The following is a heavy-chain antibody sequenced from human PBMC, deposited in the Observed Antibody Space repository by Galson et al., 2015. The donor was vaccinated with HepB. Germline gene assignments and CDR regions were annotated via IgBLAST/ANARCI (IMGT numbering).Heavy chain of an antibody. CDR3: VKEAWFGEGGWFDP. D-gene: IGHD3-10*01. CDR1: GFTFSNYG. Sequence: SLRLSCAASGFTFSNYGISWVRQAPGKGLEWVSAISNSGSSTYYADSVKGRFSISRDNSKNTLSLQMNSLRVEDTAVYYCVKEAWFGEGGWFDPWGQGTLVSVSS. J-gene: IGHJ5*02. V-gene: IGHV3-23*01. CDR2: ISNSGSST.